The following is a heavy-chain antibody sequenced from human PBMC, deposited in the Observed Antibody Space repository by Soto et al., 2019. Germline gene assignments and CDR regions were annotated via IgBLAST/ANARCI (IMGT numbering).Heavy chain of an antibody. CDR1: GFTFSRYA. Sequence: VQLLASGGGLVQPGGSPRLSCAASGFTFSRYALSWVRQAPGKGLEWVSSISGSGDKTNYADSVKGRFTISRDNSKNTLYLQMISLRDEDTAIYYCAKRPVLDYWGQGTLVTVSS. CDR3: AKRPVLDY. V-gene: IGHV3-23*01. J-gene: IGHJ4*02. CDR2: ISGSGDKT. D-gene: IGHD2-8*01.